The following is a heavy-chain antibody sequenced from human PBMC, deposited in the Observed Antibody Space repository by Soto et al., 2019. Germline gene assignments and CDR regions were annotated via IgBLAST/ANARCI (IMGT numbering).Heavy chain of an antibody. D-gene: IGHD3-9*01. CDR3: LTWSHKVLTGPDGYGMDV. Sequence: GGSLRLSCAASGGPFSGCALIWVRQAPGGGLEWVSFISSNGGYTNYADSVKGRFSISRDNSNNMLYLQMSSLRAEDSAIYYCLTWSHKVLTGPDGYGMDVWGQGTTVTVSS. CDR1: GGPFSGCA. V-gene: IGHV3-23*01. CDR2: ISSNGGYT. J-gene: IGHJ6*02.